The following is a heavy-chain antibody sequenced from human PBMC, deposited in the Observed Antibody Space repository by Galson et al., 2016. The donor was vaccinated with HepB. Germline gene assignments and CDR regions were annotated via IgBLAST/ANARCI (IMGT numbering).Heavy chain of an antibody. CDR1: GYTFSEIS. CDR3: AKAPPAHQTLYGGYYYYTIDV. V-gene: IGHV1-24*01. D-gene: IGHD2-2*02. Sequence: SVKVSCKVSGYTFSEISMHWVRQAPGKGLEWMGGSDPEDGETVYAQKFQGRVIMTEDPSSDTAYLELSSLRYEDTAAYYCAKAPPAHQTLYGGYYYYTIDVWGQGTTVTVSS. CDR2: SDPEDGET. J-gene: IGHJ6*02.